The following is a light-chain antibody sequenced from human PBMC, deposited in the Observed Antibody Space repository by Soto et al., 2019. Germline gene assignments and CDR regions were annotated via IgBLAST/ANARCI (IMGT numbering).Light chain of an antibody. J-gene: IGKJ4*01. CDR1: QTVSSS. V-gene: IGKV3-15*01. Sequence: ILLPHPPPPLSVSQEKRSTLSCRASQTVSSSLAWYQQQPGQAPRLLIYDASTRATGIPDRFSGSGSGTQFTLTISSLQSEDSAVYYCRQYNNWLALTFGGGTKVDIK. CDR2: DAS. CDR3: RQYNNWLALT.